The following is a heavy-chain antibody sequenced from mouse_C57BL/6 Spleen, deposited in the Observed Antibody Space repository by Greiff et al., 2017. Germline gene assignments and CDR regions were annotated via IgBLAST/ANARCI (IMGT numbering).Heavy chain of an antibody. CDR3: TRCGYSNYFYAMDY. CDR1: GYTFTDYE. Sequence: VQLQQSGAELVRPGASVTLSCKASGYTFTDYEMHWVKQTPVHGLEWIGAIDPETGGTAYNQKFKGKAILTADKSSSTAYMELRSMTSEDSAVYYCTRCGYSNYFYAMDYWGQGTSVTVSS. D-gene: IGHD2-5*01. CDR2: IDPETGGT. V-gene: IGHV1-15*01. J-gene: IGHJ4*01.